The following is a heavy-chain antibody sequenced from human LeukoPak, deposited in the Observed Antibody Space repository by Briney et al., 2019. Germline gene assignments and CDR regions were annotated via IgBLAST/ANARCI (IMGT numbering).Heavy chain of an antibody. V-gene: IGHV3-7*05. J-gene: IGHJ6*02. Sequence: PGGSLRLSCAASGFTFSGYWMSWVRQAPGRGLEWVANIKRDGSEEVYVGSVKGRFTISRDNAKNSLFLQMNTLRAEDTAVYDCARDPYSSTWSYGMDVWGQGTTVTVSS. CDR3: ARDPYSSTWSYGMDV. CDR2: IKRDGSEE. CDR1: GFTFSGYW. D-gene: IGHD6-6*01.